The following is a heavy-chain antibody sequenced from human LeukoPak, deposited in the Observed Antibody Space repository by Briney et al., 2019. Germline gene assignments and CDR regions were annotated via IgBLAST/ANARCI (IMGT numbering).Heavy chain of an antibody. CDR3: IVGATSDYFDY. CDR1: GFTFSSYT. CDR2: ITTGDGNT. V-gene: IGHV3-23*01. D-gene: IGHD1-26*01. J-gene: IGHJ4*02. Sequence: GGSLRLSCAASGFTFSSYTMSWVRQAPGKGLEWVSTITTGDGNTYYADSVKGRFTIPRDNSKNTLYLQMNSLRAEDTAVYYCIVGATSDYFDYWGQGTLVTVSS.